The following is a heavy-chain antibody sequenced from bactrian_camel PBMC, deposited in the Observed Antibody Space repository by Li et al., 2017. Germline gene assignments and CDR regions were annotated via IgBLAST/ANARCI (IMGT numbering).Heavy chain of an antibody. D-gene: IGHD5*01. CDR2: VESDSNT. CDR1: GDTISRYC. J-gene: IGHJ4*01. Sequence: HVQLVESGGGSVQVGGSLRLSCVASGDTISRYCMGWFRQIPDKERELDARVESDSNTRYSDSVKGRFVVSQNNAENTLYLQMHNLKTEDTAVYYCQAGKWIGYCKDYWGQRTQVTVS. V-gene: IGHV3S55*01. CDR3: QAGKWIGYCKDY.